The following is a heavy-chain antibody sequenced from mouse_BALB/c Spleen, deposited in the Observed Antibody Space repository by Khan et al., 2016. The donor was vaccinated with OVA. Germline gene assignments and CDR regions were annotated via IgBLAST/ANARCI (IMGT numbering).Heavy chain of an antibody. CDR3: VRDGAYHRNDGWFAY. Sequence: VKLMESGAELARPGASVKMSCKASGYTFTTYTIHWIKKRPGQGLEWIGYINPSNGYSNYNQKFKDKATLTTDKSSTTAYLQRSSLTSDDSAVYNCVRDGAYHRNDGWFAYWGQGTLVTVSA. V-gene: IGHV1-4*01. CDR1: GYTFTTYT. D-gene: IGHD2-14*01. J-gene: IGHJ3*01. CDR2: INPSNGYS.